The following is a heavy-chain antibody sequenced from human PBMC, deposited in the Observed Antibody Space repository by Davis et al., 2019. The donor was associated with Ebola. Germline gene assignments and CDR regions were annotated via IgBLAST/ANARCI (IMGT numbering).Heavy chain of an antibody. J-gene: IGHJ6*02. CDR1: GGSISSSTYY. Sequence: MPSETLSLTCSVSGGSISSSTYYWGWIRQPPGEGLEWIGNINYSGRTNHNPSLKSRVTISIDASKNLFSLKLSSVTAADTAVYYCARDRHAYGLDVWGQGTTVTVSS. CDR3: ARDRHAYGLDV. CDR2: INYSGRT. V-gene: IGHV4-61*01.